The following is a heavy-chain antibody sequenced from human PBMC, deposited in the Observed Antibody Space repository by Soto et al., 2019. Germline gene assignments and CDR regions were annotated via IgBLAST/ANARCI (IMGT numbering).Heavy chain of an antibody. V-gene: IGHV4-31*03. D-gene: IGHD2-15*01. CDR3: ARGVVVAAQTLYYFDY. Sequence: TLSLTCTVSGGSISSGGYYWSWIRQHPGKGLEWIGYIYYSGSTYYNPSLKSRVTISVDTSKNQSSLKLSSVTAADTAVYYCARGVVVAAQTLYYFDYWGQGTLVTVSS. CDR1: GGSISSGGYY. J-gene: IGHJ4*02. CDR2: IYYSGST.